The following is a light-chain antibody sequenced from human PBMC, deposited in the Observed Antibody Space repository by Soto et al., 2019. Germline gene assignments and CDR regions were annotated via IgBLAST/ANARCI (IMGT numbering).Light chain of an antibody. Sequence: QSVLTQPPSVSGAPGQRVTISCTGSSSNIGAGYDVHWYQQLPGTAPKLLIYVNINRPSGVPDRFSGSKSGTSAYLAITGRQAEDEADYYCQSYDSSLSVVFGGGTKLTVL. V-gene: IGLV1-40*01. CDR3: QSYDSSLSVV. J-gene: IGLJ2*01. CDR1: SSNIGAGYD. CDR2: VNI.